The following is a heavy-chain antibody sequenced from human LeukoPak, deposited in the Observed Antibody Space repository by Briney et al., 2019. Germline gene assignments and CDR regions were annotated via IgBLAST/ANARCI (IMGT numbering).Heavy chain of an antibody. V-gene: IGHV3-30*18. Sequence: GGSLRLSCEASGFTFSSYGMHWVRQAPGKGLEWVAVISYDGSNKYYADSVKGRFTISRDNSKNTLYLQMNSLRAEDTAVYYCAKDPPSGSSTSFDYWGQGTLVTVSS. CDR2: ISYDGSNK. D-gene: IGHD6-6*01. J-gene: IGHJ4*02. CDR3: AKDPPSGSSTSFDY. CDR1: GFTFSSYG.